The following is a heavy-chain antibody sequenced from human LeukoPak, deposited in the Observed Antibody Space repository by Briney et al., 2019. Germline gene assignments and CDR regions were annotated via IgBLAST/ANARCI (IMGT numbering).Heavy chain of an antibody. J-gene: IGHJ5*02. V-gene: IGHV3-64*01. D-gene: IGHD1-26*01. CDR1: GFIFYSYA. Sequence: PGGSLRLSCAASGFIFYSYAMHWVRQAPGRGLEYVSAITSSGSSTFYANSVKGRFTISRDNSKNTLYLQMGSLRAEDMAVYYCARAVGPMSANWFDPWGQGTLVTVSS. CDR2: ITSSGSST. CDR3: ARAVGPMSANWFDP.